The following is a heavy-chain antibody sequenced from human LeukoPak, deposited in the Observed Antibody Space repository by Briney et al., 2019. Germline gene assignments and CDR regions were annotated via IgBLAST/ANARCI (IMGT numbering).Heavy chain of an antibody. D-gene: IGHD2/OR15-2a*01. CDR3: ARGIVFMWPFDY. J-gene: IGHJ4*02. V-gene: IGHV3-7*01. CDR2: IKQDGSEK. Sequence: GGSLRLSCAASGFTFSSYWMSWVRQAPGKGLEWVANIKQDGSEKYYVDSVKGRFTISRDNSKNTLYLQMNSLRAEDTAVYYCARGIVFMWPFDYWGQGTLVTVSS. CDR1: GFTFSSYW.